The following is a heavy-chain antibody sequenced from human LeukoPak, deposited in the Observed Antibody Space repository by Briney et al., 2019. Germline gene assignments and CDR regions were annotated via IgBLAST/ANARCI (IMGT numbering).Heavy chain of an antibody. J-gene: IGHJ4*02. CDR3: ARDDDYGDYVFDY. CDR1: GFTFSSYE. Sequence: GGSLRLSCAASGFTFSSYEMNWVRQAPGKGLEWVSYISSSGSTIYYADSVKGRFTISRDNAKNSLYLKMNSLRAEDTAVYYCARDDDYGDYVFDYWGQGTLVTVSS. CDR2: ISSSGSTI. V-gene: IGHV3-48*03. D-gene: IGHD4-17*01.